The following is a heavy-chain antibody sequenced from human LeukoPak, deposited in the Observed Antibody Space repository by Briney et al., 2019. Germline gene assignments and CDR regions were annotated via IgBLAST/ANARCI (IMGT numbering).Heavy chain of an antibody. D-gene: IGHD3-10*01. CDR3: ATATQASGSYYDSDDFDY. Sequence: GGSLRLSCAASKFTFSNYAMHWVRQAPGKGLEWVAVISHDGTNKYYADSAKGRFTISRDNSRSILSLQMNNVRPEDTAVYYCATATQASGSYYDSDDFDYWGQGTLVTVSS. CDR1: KFTFSNYA. J-gene: IGHJ4*02. CDR2: ISHDGTNK. V-gene: IGHV3-30-3*01.